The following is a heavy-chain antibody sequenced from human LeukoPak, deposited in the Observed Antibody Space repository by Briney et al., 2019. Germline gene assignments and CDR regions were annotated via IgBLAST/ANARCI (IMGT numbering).Heavy chain of an antibody. D-gene: IGHD2-15*01. CDR1: GGSISSSNW. J-gene: IGHJ6*02. Sequence: SETLSLTCAVSGGSISSSNWWSWVRQPPGKGLEWIGEIYHSGSTNYNPSLKSRVTISVDKSKNQFSLKLSSVTAADTAVYYCARHGCGYCSGGSWYYYGMDVWGQGTTVTVSS. CDR2: IYHSGST. V-gene: IGHV4-4*02. CDR3: ARHGCGYCSGGSWYYYGMDV.